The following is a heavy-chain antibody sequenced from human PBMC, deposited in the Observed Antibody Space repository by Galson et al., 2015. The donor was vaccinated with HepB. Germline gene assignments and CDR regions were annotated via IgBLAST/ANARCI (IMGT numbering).Heavy chain of an antibody. CDR3: VYSRIISSSHWPPFDY. Sequence: VGWIRQPPGKALEWLTIIYWDGDQRYSPSLQSRLTITRDTSKNQVVLTMTSMDPADTATYYCVYSRIISSSHWPPFDYWGQGTLVTVSP. V-gene: IGHV2-5*02. D-gene: IGHD2-2*01. J-gene: IGHJ4*02. CDR2: IYWDGDQ.